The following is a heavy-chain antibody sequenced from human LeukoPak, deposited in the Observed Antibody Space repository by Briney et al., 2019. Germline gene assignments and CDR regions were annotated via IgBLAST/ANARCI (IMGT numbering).Heavy chain of an antibody. CDR2: IYPGDSDT. J-gene: IGHJ3*02. V-gene: IGHV5-51*01. CDR3: ARSRAPGAADAFDI. CDR1: GYSFTSYW. Sequence: GESLKISCNDSGYSFTSYWIGWVRQMPGKVLEWMGIIYPGDSDTRYSPSFQGQVTISADKSINTAYLQWSSLKAPDTAMYYCARSRAPGAADAFDIWGQGTMVTVSS. D-gene: IGHD7-27*01.